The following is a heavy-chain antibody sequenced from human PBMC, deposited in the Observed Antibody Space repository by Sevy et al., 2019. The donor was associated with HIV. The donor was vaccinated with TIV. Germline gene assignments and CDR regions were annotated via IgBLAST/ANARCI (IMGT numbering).Heavy chain of an antibody. D-gene: IGHD6-13*01. CDR1: GYTFTSYA. CDR2: INAGNGNT. J-gene: IGHJ4*02. V-gene: IGHV1-3*01. Sequence: ASVKVSCKASGYTFTSYAMLWVRQAPGQRREWMGWINAGNGNTKYSQKFQGRVTITRDKSASTAYMELSSLRSEDTAVYYCARDVLDSSGWYNDYWGQGTLVTVSS. CDR3: ARDVLDSSGWYNDY.